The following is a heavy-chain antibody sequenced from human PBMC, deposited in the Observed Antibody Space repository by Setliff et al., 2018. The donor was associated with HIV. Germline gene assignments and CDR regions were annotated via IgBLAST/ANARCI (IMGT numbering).Heavy chain of an antibody. CDR1: GFTFSSYW. Sequence: PGGSLRLSCAVSGFTFSSYWMSWVRQAPGKGLEWVANIKQDGSEKYYVDSVKGRFTISRDNARNSLYLQMDSLRAEDTAVYYCAREVYSSSWYEEGYFGYWGQGTLVTVSS. D-gene: IGHD6-13*01. V-gene: IGHV3-7*01. CDR2: IKQDGSEK. CDR3: AREVYSSSWYEEGYFGY. J-gene: IGHJ4*02.